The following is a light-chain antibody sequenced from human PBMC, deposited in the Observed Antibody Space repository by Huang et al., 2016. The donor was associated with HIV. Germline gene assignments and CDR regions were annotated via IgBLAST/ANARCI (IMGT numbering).Light chain of an antibody. CDR1: QGISSF. Sequence: QLTQSPSSLSASVGDRVTITCRASQGISSFLAWYQQKPVKAPKLLMYAASTLHSGVPLRFSGSGSGTDFTLTISSLQSEDFATYYCQQFNNYPLTFGGGTKVEIK. V-gene: IGKV1-9*01. CDR2: AAS. CDR3: QQFNNYPLT. J-gene: IGKJ4*01.